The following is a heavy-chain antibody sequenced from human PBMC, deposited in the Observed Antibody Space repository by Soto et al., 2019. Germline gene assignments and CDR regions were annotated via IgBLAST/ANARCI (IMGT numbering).Heavy chain of an antibody. J-gene: IGHJ5*01. Sequence: PGGSLRLSCAASGFLFSSPAMTWVCLAPGKGLEWVSAISGSDDRTYYADSANGRFTITRANFTDTSYLEMKSLRPEDTAVYYCATAVVVGAWLESWGRGTLVTVSS. CDR3: ATAVVVGAWLES. D-gene: IGHD2-15*01. CDR1: GFLFSSPA. CDR2: ISGSDDRT. V-gene: IGHV3-23*01.